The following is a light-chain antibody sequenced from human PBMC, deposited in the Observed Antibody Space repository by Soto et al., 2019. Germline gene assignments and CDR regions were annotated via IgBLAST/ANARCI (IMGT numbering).Light chain of an antibody. V-gene: IGLV1-44*01. Sequence: QSVLTQPPSASGTPGQRVTISCSGSSSNIGSNTVNWYQQLPGTAPTLLIYYNNQRPSGVPDRFSGPKSGTSASLAISGLQSEDEAHYYCAAWDDSLYGWVLGRGTKVTVL. J-gene: IGLJ3*02. CDR1: SSNIGSNT. CDR3: AAWDDSLYGWV. CDR2: YNN.